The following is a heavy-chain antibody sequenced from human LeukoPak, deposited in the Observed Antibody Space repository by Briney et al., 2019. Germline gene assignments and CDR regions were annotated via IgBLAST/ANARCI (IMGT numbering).Heavy chain of an antibody. CDR1: GYTFTGYY. V-gene: IGHV1-2*04. CDR2: INPNSGGT. J-gene: IGHJ1*01. D-gene: IGHD5-12*01. CDR3: ARGGSIYSGYSRGSYFQH. Sequence: ASVKVSCKASGYTFTGYYMHWVRQAPGQGLEWMGWINPNSGGTNYAQKFQGWVTMTRDTSISTAYIELSRLRSDDTAVYYCARGGSIYSGYSRGSYFQHWGQGTLVTVSS.